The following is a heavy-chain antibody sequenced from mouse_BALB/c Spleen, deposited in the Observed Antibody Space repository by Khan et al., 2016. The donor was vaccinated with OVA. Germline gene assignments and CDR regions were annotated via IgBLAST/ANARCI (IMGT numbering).Heavy chain of an antibody. CDR3: ARVYGGDFDY. J-gene: IGHJ2*01. CDR2: ISYSGNT. D-gene: IGHD1-1*01. Sequence: EVKLQESGPGLVKPSQSLSLTCTVTGYSIASDYAWNWIRQFPGNKLEWMGFISYSGNTNYNPSLKSRISIPRYTSKNQFFLQLNSVTSEDTATYYCARVYGGDFDYWGQGTTLTVSS. V-gene: IGHV3-2*02. CDR1: GYSIASDYA.